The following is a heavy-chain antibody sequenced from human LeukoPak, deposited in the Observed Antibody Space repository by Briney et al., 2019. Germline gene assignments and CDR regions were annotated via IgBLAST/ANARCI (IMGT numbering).Heavy chain of an antibody. CDR2: IRSKTYGGTP. J-gene: IGHJ6*03. V-gene: IGHV3-49*04. CDR1: GFSFGDHA. CDR3: ARDSLPTFSGYYYCMDV. Sequence: SLRLSCTGSGFSFGDHAVSWVRQAPGKGLEWIGFIRSKTYGGTPEYAASVKDRFTISRDDSNSIAYLQMNSLKTEDTAIYYCARDSLPTFSGYYYCMDVWGKGTTVAISS.